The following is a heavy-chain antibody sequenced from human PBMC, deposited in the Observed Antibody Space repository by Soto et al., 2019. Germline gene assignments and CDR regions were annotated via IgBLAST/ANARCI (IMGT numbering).Heavy chain of an antibody. CDR1: GDSVSSGSYF. V-gene: IGHV4-61*01. Sequence: SETLSLTCTVSGDSVSSGSYFWSWLRQPPGKGLEWVGYIYFSGSTNYNPSLESRVTISVDTSKNQFSLKPNSVTAADTAVYYCAKGALGYCSSTSCYTFAFDVWGQGTLVTVSS. CDR3: AKGALGYCSSTSCYTFAFDV. J-gene: IGHJ3*01. CDR2: IYFSGST. D-gene: IGHD2-2*02.